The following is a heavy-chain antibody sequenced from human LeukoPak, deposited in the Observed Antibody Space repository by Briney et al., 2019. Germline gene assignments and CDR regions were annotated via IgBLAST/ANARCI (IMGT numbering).Heavy chain of an antibody. CDR1: GFTFSSYA. D-gene: IGHD5-12*01. J-gene: IGHJ4*02. Sequence: TGGSLRLSCAASGFTFSSYAMSWVRQAPGKGLEWVAVISYDGSNKYYADSVKGRFTISRDNSKNTLYLQMNSLRAEGTAVYYCAKEGGYDLCFAYWGQGTLVTVSS. CDR2: ISYDGSNK. CDR3: AKEGGYDLCFAY. V-gene: IGHV3-30*18.